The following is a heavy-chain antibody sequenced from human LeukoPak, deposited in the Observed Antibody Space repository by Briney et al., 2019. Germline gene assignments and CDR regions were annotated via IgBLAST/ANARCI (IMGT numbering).Heavy chain of an antibody. V-gene: IGHV3-30*03. Sequence: PGGSLRLSCAASGFIFNNYGMHWVRQAPGKGLEWVAVISYGGSSEYYADSVRGRFTISRDNSKNTLYLQMNSLRAEDTAVYYCAREGSYDPWEYYYYVDVWGKGTTVIVSS. D-gene: IGHD5-18*01. J-gene: IGHJ6*03. CDR3: AREGSYDPWEYYYYVDV. CDR2: ISYGGSSE. CDR1: GFIFNNYG.